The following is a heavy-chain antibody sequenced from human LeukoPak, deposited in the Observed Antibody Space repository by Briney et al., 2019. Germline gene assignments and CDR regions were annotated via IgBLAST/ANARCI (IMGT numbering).Heavy chain of an antibody. J-gene: IGHJ4*02. Sequence: SETLSLTCAVYGGSFSGYYWSWIRQPPGKGLEWIGEINHSGSTNYNPSLKSRVTISVDTSKNQFSLKLSSVTAADTAVYYCARGGLTYYYDSSGYYYSDHWGQGTLVTVSS. CDR1: GGSFSGYY. CDR2: INHSGST. CDR3: ARGGLTYYYDSSGYYYSDH. D-gene: IGHD3-22*01. V-gene: IGHV4-34*01.